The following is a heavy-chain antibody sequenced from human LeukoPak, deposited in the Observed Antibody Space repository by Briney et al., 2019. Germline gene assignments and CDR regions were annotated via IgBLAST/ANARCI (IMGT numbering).Heavy chain of an antibody. CDR3: AKGVVAATNAAYYGMDV. D-gene: IGHD2-15*01. CDR1: GFTFSNYG. V-gene: IGHV3-30*18. J-gene: IGHJ6*02. Sequence: GRSLRLSCAASGFTFSNYGMHWVRQAPGKGLEWVAVISYDESDKYYADSVKGRFTISRDNSKNTLYLQMNSLRPEDTAVHYCAKGVVAATNAAYYGMDVWGQGTTVTVSS. CDR2: ISYDESDK.